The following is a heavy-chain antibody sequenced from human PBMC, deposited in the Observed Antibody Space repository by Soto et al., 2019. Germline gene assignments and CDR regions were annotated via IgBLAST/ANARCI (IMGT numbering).Heavy chain of an antibody. V-gene: IGHV4-59*01. D-gene: IGHD3-10*01. CDR1: GGSISSYY. CDR2: IYYSGST. J-gene: IGHJ3*02. CDR3: ARVWGGAFDI. Sequence: QVQLQESGPGLVKPSETLSLTCTVSGGSISSYYWSWIRQPPGKGLEWIGYIYYSGSTNYNPSLTSRVTRSVDTSTTQFSLKLSSVTAADTAVYYCARVWGGAFDIWGQGTMVTVSS.